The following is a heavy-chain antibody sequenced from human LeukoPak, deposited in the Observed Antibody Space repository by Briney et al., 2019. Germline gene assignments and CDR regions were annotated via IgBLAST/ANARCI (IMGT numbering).Heavy chain of an antibody. J-gene: IGHJ6*02. D-gene: IGHD3-22*01. CDR1: GGTFNSYA. V-gene: IGHV1-69*13. CDR2: IIPIFGTA. CDR3: ATPSSDSSGYYYYYYGMDV. Sequence: GASVKVSCKASGGTFNSYAISWVRQAPGQGLEWMGGIIPIFGTANYAQKFQGRVTITADESTSTAYMELSSLRSEDTAVYYCATPSSDSSGYYYYYYGMDVWGQGTTVTVSS.